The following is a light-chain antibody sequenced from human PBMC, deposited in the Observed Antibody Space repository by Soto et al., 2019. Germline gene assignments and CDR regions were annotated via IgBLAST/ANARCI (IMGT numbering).Light chain of an antibody. CDR3: QQYGCSPIT. V-gene: IGKV3-20*01. J-gene: IGKJ5*01. CDR1: QSVSSSY. Sequence: ENVLKQSPGTLSLSPGERATLSCRASQSVSSSYLAWYQQKPGQAPRLLIYDASSRATGIPDRFSGSGSGTDFTLTISRLEPADFAVYYCQQYGCSPITVGQGTRLEIK. CDR2: DAS.